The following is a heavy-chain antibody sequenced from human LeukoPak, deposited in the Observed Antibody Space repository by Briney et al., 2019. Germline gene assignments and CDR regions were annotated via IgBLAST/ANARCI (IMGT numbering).Heavy chain of an antibody. J-gene: IGHJ4*02. CDR1: GLTFSTFS. CDR2: ISSSSSTI. D-gene: IGHD6-19*01. V-gene: IGHV3-48*04. CDR3: ARVRISSGPGGYYFDY. Sequence: GGSLRLSCAASGLTFSTFSMNWVRQAPGEGPEWVSYISSSSSTIYYADSVKGRFTISRDNAKNSLYLQMNSLRAEDTAVYYCARVRISSGPGGYYFDYWGQGTLVTVSS.